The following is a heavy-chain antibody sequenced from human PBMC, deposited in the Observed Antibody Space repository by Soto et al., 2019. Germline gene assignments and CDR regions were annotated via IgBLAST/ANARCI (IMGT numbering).Heavy chain of an antibody. J-gene: IGHJ4*02. CDR3: ARDRYDSSGYYPGGY. D-gene: IGHD3-22*01. Sequence: QVQLVESGGGVVQPGRSLRLSCAASGFTFSSYGMHWVRQAPGTGLEWVAVIWYDGSNKYYADSVKGRFTISRDNSKNTLYLQMNSLRAEDTAVYYCARDRYDSSGYYPGGYWGQGTLVTVSS. CDR2: IWYDGSNK. CDR1: GFTFSSYG. V-gene: IGHV3-33*01.